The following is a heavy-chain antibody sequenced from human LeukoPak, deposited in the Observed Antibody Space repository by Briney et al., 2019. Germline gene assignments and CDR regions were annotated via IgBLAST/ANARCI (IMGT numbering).Heavy chain of an antibody. CDR1: AYTFTSYA. D-gene: IGHD1-26*01. V-gene: IGHV1-69*13. CDR3: ARDGEPYGSYYYGMDV. CDR2: IIPIFGTA. Sequence: GASVKVSCKASAYTFTSYAISWVRQAPGQGLEWMGGIIPIFGTANYAQKFQGRVTITADESTSTAYMELSSLRSEDTAVYYCARDGEPYGSYYYGMDVWGQGTTVTVSS. J-gene: IGHJ6*02.